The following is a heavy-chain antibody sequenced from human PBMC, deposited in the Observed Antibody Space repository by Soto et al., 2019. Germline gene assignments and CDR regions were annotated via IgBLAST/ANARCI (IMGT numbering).Heavy chain of an antibody. CDR2: IIPIFGTA. CDR3: AREDRPTTPDRRFDP. D-gene: IGHD4-17*01. CDR1: GGTFSSYA. J-gene: IGHJ5*02. V-gene: IGHV1-69*06. Sequence: GASVKVSCKASGGTFSSYAISWVRQAPGQGLEWMGGIIPIFGTANYAQKFQGRVTITADKSTSTAYMELSSLRSEDTAVYHCAREDRPTTPDRRFDPWGQGTLVTVSS.